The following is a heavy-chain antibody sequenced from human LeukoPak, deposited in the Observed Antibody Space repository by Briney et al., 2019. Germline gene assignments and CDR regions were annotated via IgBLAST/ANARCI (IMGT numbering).Heavy chain of an antibody. CDR2: ISSSSSYI. CDR1: GCAFSRDR. Sequence: GGALRHSCAPSGCAFSRDRVKWVRQAAGKGMEWVSSISSSSSYIYYADSVKGRFTIYRDNAKNSLYLQMNSLRAEDTAVYYCARDRGYYDSSGYYSNDAFDIWGQGTMVTVSS. D-gene: IGHD3-22*01. J-gene: IGHJ3*02. CDR3: ARDRGYYDSSGYYSNDAFDI. V-gene: IGHV3-21*01.